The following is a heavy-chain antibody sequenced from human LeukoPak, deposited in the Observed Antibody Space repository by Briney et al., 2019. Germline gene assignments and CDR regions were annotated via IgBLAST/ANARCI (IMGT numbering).Heavy chain of an antibody. J-gene: IGHJ3*02. CDR3: AREGESYAFDI. Sequence: GGSLRLSCADSGVTFNNYAMHWVRQAPGKGLEWVAVISYDGGNKYYADSVKGRFTISRDSSKNTMFLQMNSLRTEDTAVYYCAREGESYAFDIWGQGTMVTVSP. V-gene: IGHV3-30-3*01. CDR2: ISYDGGNK. CDR1: GVTFNNYA. D-gene: IGHD2-21*01.